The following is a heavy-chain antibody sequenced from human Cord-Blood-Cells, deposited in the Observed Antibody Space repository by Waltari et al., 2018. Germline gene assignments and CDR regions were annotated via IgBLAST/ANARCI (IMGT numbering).Heavy chain of an antibody. CDR3: ARGGRDIVVVPTSQRYYYYYGMDV. CDR1: GGSFSGYY. D-gene: IGHD2-2*01. V-gene: IGHV4-34*01. J-gene: IGHJ6*02. CDR2: INHSGST. Sequence: QVQLQQWGAGLLKPSETLSLTCAVYGGSFSGYYWSWIRQPPGKGLEWIGEINHSGSTNSNPSLNSRVTISVDTSKNQFSLKLSSVTAADTAVYYCARGGRDIVVVPTSQRYYYYYGMDVWGQGTTVTVSS.